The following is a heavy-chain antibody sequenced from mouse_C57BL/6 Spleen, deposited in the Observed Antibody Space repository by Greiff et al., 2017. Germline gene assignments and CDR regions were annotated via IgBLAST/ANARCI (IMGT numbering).Heavy chain of an antibody. D-gene: IGHD4-1*01. CDR2: IYPRSGNT. V-gene: IGHV1-81*01. CDR1: GYTFPSSG. Sequence: VQLQQSGAELARPGASVQLSCKASGYTFPSSGISWVKQRTGQGLEWIGEIYPRSGNTYYNEKFKGKATLTADKSSSTAYMELRSLTSEDSAVYFSERVSGTGYAMDYWGQGTSVTVSS. J-gene: IGHJ4*01. CDR3: ERVSGTGYAMDY.